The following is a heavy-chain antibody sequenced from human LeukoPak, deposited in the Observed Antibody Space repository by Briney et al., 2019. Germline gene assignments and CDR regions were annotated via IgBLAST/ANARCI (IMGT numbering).Heavy chain of an antibody. CDR1: GYTFTSYY. J-gene: IGHJ4*02. Sequence: ASVKVSCKASGYTFTSYYMHWVRQAPGQGLEWMGIINPSGGSTSYAQKFQGRVTMTRDTSTSTVYMELSSLKSEDTAVYYWAREAVDTAMVTAETNHEPSDYGGQGTLVTVSS. D-gene: IGHD5-18*01. CDR2: INPSGGST. CDR3: AREAVDTAMVTAETNHEPSDY. V-gene: IGHV1-46*01.